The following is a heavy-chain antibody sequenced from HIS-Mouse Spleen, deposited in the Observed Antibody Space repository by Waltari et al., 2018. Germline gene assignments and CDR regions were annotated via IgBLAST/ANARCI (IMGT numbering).Heavy chain of an antibody. CDR3: ARDPRWNDGIDY. V-gene: IGHV4-39*07. CDR1: GGPISSSSYY. CDR2: IYYSGST. D-gene: IGHD1-1*01. J-gene: IGHJ4*02. Sequence: QLQLQESGPGLVKPSETLSLTCTVSGGPISSSSYYWGWIRQPPGKGLEWIGSIYYSGSTYYNPSLKRRVTISVDTSKNQFSLKLSSVTAADTAVYYCARDPRWNDGIDYWGQGTLVTVSS.